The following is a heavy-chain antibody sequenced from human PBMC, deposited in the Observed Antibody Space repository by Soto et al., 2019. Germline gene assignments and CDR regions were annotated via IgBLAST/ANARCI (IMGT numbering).Heavy chain of an antibody. J-gene: IGHJ4*02. Sequence: PVESLKISCKGSGYSFTSYWIGWVRQMPWKGLEWMGIIYPGDSYTRYSPSFQGQVTISADKSISTAYLQWSSLKASDTAMYYCATYAWEDFDYWGKGTMVNVSS. CDR1: GYSFTSYW. CDR2: IYPGDSYT. V-gene: IGHV5-51*01. CDR3: ATYAWEDFDY. D-gene: IGHD1-26*01.